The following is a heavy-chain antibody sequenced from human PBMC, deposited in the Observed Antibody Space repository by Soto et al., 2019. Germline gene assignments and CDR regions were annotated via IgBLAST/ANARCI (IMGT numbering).Heavy chain of an antibody. Sequence: QVQLVQSGAEVKKPGSSVKVSCKASGSSLTNYGVSWVRQAPGQGLEWMGGIIPVFGTANYPQKFQGRVTNAADESTSSVIMDVRGLSSQDAALCHGARGSATKLCVTHYHGMEIWGDRPTVIVS. D-gene: IGHD3-16*01. CDR3: ARGSATKLCVTHYHGMEI. CDR1: GSSLTNYG. V-gene: IGHV1-69*12. CDR2: IIPVFGTA. J-gene: IGHJ6*01.